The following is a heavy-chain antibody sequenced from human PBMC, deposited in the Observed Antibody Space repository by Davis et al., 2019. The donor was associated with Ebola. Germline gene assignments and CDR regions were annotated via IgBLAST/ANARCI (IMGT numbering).Heavy chain of an antibody. D-gene: IGHD3-3*01. CDR3: ARASYDFWSGRYYFDY. CDR2: IYYSGST. CDR1: GYSISSGYY. V-gene: IGHV4-38-2*01. J-gene: IGHJ4*02. Sequence: PSETLSLTCAVSGYSISSGYYWGWIRQPPGKGLEWIGSIYYSGSTYYNPSLKSRVTISVDTSKNQFSLKLSSVTAADTAVYYCARASYDFWSGRYYFDYWGQGTLVTVSS.